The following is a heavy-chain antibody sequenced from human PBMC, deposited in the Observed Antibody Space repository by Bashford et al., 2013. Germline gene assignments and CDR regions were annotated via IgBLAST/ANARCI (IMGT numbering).Heavy chain of an antibody. CDR2: IKSKTDGGTT. CDR1: GFTFSNAW. CDR3: TTNFSSYDFWSGYYYFDY. D-gene: IGHD3-3*01. V-gene: IGHV3-15*01. Sequence: GGSLRLSCAASGFTFSNAWMSWVRQAPGKGLEWLGRIKSKTDGGTTDYAAPVKGRFTISRDDSKNTLYLQMNSLKTEDTAVYYCTTNFSSYDFWSGYYYFDYWGQGTLVTVSS. J-gene: IGHJ4*02.